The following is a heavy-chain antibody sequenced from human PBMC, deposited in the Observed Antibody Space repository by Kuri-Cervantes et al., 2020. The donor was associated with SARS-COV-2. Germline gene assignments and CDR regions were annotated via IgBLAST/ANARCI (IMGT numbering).Heavy chain of an antibody. J-gene: IGHJ6*02. CDR2: IYRGGTT. V-gene: IGHV3-53*01. Sequence: GGSLRLSCAVSGFTVSRNYMSWVRQAPGKWLEWVSIIYRGGTTYYADSMKGRFTISRDISKDTVYLQMDTLRAEDTAVYYCARHRDFWNDGTDVWGQGTTVTVSS. CDR1: GFTVSRNY. D-gene: IGHD3-3*01. CDR3: ARHRDFWNDGTDV.